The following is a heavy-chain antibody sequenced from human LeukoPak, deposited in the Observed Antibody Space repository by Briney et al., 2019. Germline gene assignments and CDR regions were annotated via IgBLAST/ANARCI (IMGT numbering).Heavy chain of an antibody. CDR2: ISAYNGNT. V-gene: IGHV1-18*01. Sequence: ASVKVSCKASGYTFTSYGISWVRQAPGQGLEWMGWISAYNGNTNYAQKLQGRVTMTTDTSTSTAYMELRSLRSDDTAVYYGASWRSYGSGSYYFYFDYWGQGTLVTVSS. D-gene: IGHD3-10*01. J-gene: IGHJ4*02. CDR1: GYTFTSYG. CDR3: ASWRSYGSGSYYFYFDY.